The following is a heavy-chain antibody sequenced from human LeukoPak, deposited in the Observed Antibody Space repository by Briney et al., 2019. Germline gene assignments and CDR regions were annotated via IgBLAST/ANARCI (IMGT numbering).Heavy chain of an antibody. CDR2: IGPDGSEK. D-gene: IGHD1-26*01. CDR3: ARDQWAVPGDDC. CDR1: GGSFSGYY. J-gene: IGHJ4*02. V-gene: IGHV3-7*01. Sequence: PSETLSLTCAVYGGSFSGYYWSWVRQAPGKGLEWVANIGPDGSEKYYLDSVKGRFTISRDNAKNSMYLQMNSLTAEDTAIYHCARDQWAVPGDDCWGQGTLITVSS.